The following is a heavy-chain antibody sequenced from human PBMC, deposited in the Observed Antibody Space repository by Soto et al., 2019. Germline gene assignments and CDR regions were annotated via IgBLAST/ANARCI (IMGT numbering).Heavy chain of an antibody. CDR3: ARVIAAAGTHFGDYYYGMDV. D-gene: IGHD6-13*01. CDR1: GYTFTSYG. CDR2: ISAYNGNT. Sequence: ASVKVSCNASGYTFTSYGISWVRQAPGQGLEWMGWISAYNGNTNYAQKLQGRVTMTTDTPTSTAYMELRSLRSDDTAVYYCARVIAAAGTHFGDYYYGMDVWGQGTTVTVSS. V-gene: IGHV1-18*01. J-gene: IGHJ6*02.